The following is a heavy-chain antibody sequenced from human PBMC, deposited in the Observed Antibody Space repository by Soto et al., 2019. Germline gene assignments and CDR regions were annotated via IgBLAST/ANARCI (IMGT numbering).Heavy chain of an antibody. CDR2: IWYDGSNK. CDR1: GFTFSSYG. Sequence: QVQLVESGGGVVQPGRSLRLSCAASGFTFSSYGMHWVRQAPGKGLAWVAVIWYDGSNKYYADSVKGRFTISRDNSKNTLYLQMNSLRAEDTAVYYCARHGYCSSTSCHMPLIDAFDIWGQGTMVTVSS. J-gene: IGHJ3*02. D-gene: IGHD2-2*02. V-gene: IGHV3-33*01. CDR3: ARHGYCSSTSCHMPLIDAFDI.